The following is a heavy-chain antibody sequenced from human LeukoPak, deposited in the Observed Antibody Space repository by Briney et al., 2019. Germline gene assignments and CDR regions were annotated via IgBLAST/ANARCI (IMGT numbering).Heavy chain of an antibody. CDR1: GFTFSSYA. CDR2: ISYDGTNK. D-gene: IGHD4/OR15-4a*01. V-gene: IGHV3-30-3*01. CDR3: ARDLSMGYYYYGMDV. J-gene: IGHJ6*02. Sequence: PGGSLRLSCAASGFTFSSYAMHWVRQAPGKRLEWVAVISYDGTNKYYADSVKGRFTISRDNSKNTLYLQMNSLRAEDTAVYYCARDLSMGYYYYGMDVWGQGTTVTVSS.